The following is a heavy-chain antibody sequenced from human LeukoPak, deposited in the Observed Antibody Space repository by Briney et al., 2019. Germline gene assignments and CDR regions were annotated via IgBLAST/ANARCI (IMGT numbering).Heavy chain of an antibody. D-gene: IGHD1-1*01. Sequence: GRSLRLSCTTSGFTFGDHAMSWVRQAPGKGLEWVGFIRSKDYGGTTEHAASVKGRFTISRDDSKSIAYLQMNSLKTEDTAVYYCTRGPTQQWVYYGMDVWGQGTTVIVSS. CDR1: GFTFGDHA. V-gene: IGHV3-49*04. CDR2: IRSKDYGGTT. CDR3: TRGPTQQWVYYGMDV. J-gene: IGHJ6*02.